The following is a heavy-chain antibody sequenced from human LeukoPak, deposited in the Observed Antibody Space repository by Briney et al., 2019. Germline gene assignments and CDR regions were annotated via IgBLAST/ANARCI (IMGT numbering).Heavy chain of an antibody. J-gene: IGHJ5*02. D-gene: IGHD6-19*01. CDR1: GYTFTSYG. Sequence: ASVKVSCKASGYTFTSYGISWVRQAPGQGLEWMGWISAYNGNTNYAQKLQGRVTMTTDTFTSTAYMELRSLRSDDTAVYYCARDSSSAVAGTLWFDPWGQGTLVTVSS. CDR2: ISAYNGNT. CDR3: ARDSSSAVAGTLWFDP. V-gene: IGHV1-18*01.